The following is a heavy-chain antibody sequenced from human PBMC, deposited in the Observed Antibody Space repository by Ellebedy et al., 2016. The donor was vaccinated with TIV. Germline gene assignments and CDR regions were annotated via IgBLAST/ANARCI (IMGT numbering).Heavy chain of an antibody. CDR1: GFAFSSYP. CDR3: TKWEMRLNYFTD. D-gene: IGHD1-26*01. V-gene: IGHV3-23*01. J-gene: IGHJ4*02. CDR2: INEHGRDT. Sequence: GESLKISCAASGFAFSSYPMSWVRQAPGKGLEWVSGINEHGRDTFHADSVTGRFTISRDNARNTVHLQLNGLRAEDTAVYYCTKWEMRLNYFTDWGRGALVTVSS.